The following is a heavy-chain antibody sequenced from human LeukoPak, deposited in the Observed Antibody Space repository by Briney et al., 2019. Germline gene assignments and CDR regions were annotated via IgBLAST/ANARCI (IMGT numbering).Heavy chain of an antibody. V-gene: IGHV4-39*01. CDR1: GGSISSSSYY. Sequence: SETLSLTCTVSGGSISSSSYYWGWIRQPPGKGLEWNGSIYYSGSTYYNPSLKSRVTISVDTSKNQFSLKLSSVTAADTAVYYCAKRSIAVFDPWGQGTLVTVSS. CDR3: AKRSIAVFDP. D-gene: IGHD6-6*01. CDR2: IYYSGST. J-gene: IGHJ5*02.